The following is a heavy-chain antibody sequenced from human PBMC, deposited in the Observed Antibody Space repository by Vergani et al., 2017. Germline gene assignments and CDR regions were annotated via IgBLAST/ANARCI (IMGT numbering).Heavy chain of an antibody. Sequence: EVQLVESGGGLVQPGGSLRLSCAASGFTFSSYDMHWVRQATGKGLEWVSAIGTAGDTYYPGSVKGRFTISRENAKNSLYLQMNSLRAEDTAVYYCAKGRPGIVVVVAASLRHWGQGTLVTVSS. CDR3: AKGRPGIVVVVAASLRH. V-gene: IGHV3-13*01. CDR1: GFTFSSYD. J-gene: IGHJ1*01. D-gene: IGHD2-15*01. CDR2: IGTAGDT.